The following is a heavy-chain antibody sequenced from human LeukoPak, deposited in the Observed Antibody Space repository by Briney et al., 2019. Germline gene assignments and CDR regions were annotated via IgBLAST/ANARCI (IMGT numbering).Heavy chain of an antibody. CDR3: ARGGYCSSTSCYMRYYYYYMDV. D-gene: IGHD2-2*02. CDR2: INPNSGGT. CDR1: GGTFSSYT. Sequence: ASVKVSCKASGGTFSSYTISWVRQAPGQGLEWMGRINPNSGGTNYAQKFQGRVTMTRDTSISTAYMELSRLRSDDTAVYYCARGGYCSSTSCYMRYYYYYMDVWGKGTTVTVSS. J-gene: IGHJ6*03. V-gene: IGHV1-2*06.